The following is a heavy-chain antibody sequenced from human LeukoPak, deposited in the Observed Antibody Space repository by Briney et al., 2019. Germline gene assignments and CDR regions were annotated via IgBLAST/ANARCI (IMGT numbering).Heavy chain of an antibody. D-gene: IGHD2-15*01. CDR2: IYHSGST. J-gene: IGHJ3*02. CDR1: GGSISSGTYY. Sequence: PSETLSLTCTVSGGSISSGTYYWAWIRQAPGRGLEWIGTIYHSGSTNYNPSLKSRVTISVDTSKNQFSLKLSSVTAADTAVYYCARGPAFILGYCSGGSCINDAFDIWGQGTMVTVSS. CDR3: ARGPAFILGYCSGGSCINDAFDI. V-gene: IGHV4-39*07.